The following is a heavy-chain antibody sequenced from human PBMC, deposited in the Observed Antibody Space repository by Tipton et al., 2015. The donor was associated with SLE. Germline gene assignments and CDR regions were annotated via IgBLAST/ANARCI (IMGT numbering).Heavy chain of an antibody. CDR2: IYYSGSA. CDR3: ARHGPPIAATGLDY. V-gene: IGHV4-39*01. J-gene: IGHJ4*02. CDR1: GDSISSSNYY. Sequence: TLSLTCTVSGDSISSSNYYWGWIRQPPGKGLEWIGSIYYSGSAYYNPSLKSRVTISVDTSKNQFSLKLSSVTATDTAVYYCARHGPPIAATGLDYWGQGTLVTVSS. D-gene: IGHD6-13*01.